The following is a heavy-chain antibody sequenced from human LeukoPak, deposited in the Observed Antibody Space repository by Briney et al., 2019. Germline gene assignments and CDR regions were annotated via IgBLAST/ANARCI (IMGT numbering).Heavy chain of an antibody. D-gene: IGHD1-26*01. CDR2: IYYSGST. CDR3: ARQVGWELGSYHWFDP. V-gene: IGHV4-59*08. Sequence: SETLSLTCTVSGGSISSYYWSWIRQPPGKGLEWIGYIYYSGSTNYNPSLKSRVTISVDTSKNQFSLKLSSVTAADTAVYYCARQVGWELGSYHWFDPWGQGTLVTVSS. CDR1: GGSISSYY. J-gene: IGHJ5*02.